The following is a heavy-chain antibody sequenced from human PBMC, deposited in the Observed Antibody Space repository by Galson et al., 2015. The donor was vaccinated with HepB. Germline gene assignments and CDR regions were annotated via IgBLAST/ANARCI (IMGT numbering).Heavy chain of an antibody. J-gene: IGHJ6*02. CDR3: ASTDIVVVPAATYYGMDV. V-gene: IGHV1-69*10. CDR1: GGTFSSYA. Sequence: VKVSCKASGGTFSSYAISWVRQAPGQGLEWMGGIIPIFGIANYAQKFQGRVTMTRDTSISTAYMELSRLRSDDTAVYYCASTDIVVVPAATYYGMDVWGQGTTVTVSS. CDR2: IIPIFGIA. D-gene: IGHD2-2*01.